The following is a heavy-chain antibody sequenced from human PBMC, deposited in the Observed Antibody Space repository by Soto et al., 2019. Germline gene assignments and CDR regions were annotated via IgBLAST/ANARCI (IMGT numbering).Heavy chain of an antibody. J-gene: IGHJ4*02. Sequence: QVQLQESGPGLVKPSETLSLTCTVSGGSISGYYWSWIRQPPGRGLECIGYISFSGITNYSPSLKSRLAISVDTSKNQLSLKLRSVTAADTAVYYCARVQNGDHGLFSFDSWGQGALVTVST. CDR1: GGSISGYY. CDR2: ISFSGIT. CDR3: ARVQNGDHGLFSFDS. D-gene: IGHD4-17*01. V-gene: IGHV4-59*01.